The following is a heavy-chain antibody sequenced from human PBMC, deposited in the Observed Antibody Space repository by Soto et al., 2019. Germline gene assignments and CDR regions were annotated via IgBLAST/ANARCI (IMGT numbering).Heavy chain of an antibody. Sequence: QVQLVESGGGVVQPGRSLRLSCAASGFTFSSYGMHWVRQAPGKGLEWVAVIWYDGSNKYYADSVKGRFTISRDNSKYTLYMQMNSLRAEDTAVYYCARDLGGVSMDVWGQGTTVTVSS. J-gene: IGHJ6*02. V-gene: IGHV3-33*01. CDR1: GFTFSSYG. CDR2: IWYDGSNK. CDR3: ARDLGGVSMDV. D-gene: IGHD2-8*01.